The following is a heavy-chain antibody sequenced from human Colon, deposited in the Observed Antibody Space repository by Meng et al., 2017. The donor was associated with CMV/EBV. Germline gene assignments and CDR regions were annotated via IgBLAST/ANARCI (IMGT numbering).Heavy chain of an antibody. V-gene: IGHV1-46*01. CDR2: INPSGGST. CDR1: GYTFTSYY. J-gene: IGHJ6*02. CDR3: ARGGTGTQMDYYYGMDV. D-gene: IGHD1-1*01. Sequence: ASVKVSCKASGYTFTSYYMHWVRQAPGQGLEWMGIINPSGGSTSYAQKFQGRVTMTRDTSTSTVYMELSSLRSEDTAVYYCARGGTGTQMDYYYGMDVWGQGTPVTVSS.